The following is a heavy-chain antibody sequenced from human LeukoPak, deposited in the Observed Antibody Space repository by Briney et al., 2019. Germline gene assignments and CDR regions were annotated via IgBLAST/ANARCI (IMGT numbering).Heavy chain of an antibody. CDR1: GYTFTCYY. CDR2: INPNSGGT. CDR3: ARVLGENSGYSQETFDY. Sequence: ASVKVSCKASGYTFTCYYMHWVRQAPGQGLEWMGWINPNSGGTNYAQKFQGRVTMTSDTSITTAYMELSSLRSNDTAVYYCARVLGENSGYSQETFDYWGQGTLVTVSS. D-gene: IGHD3-22*01. V-gene: IGHV1-2*02. J-gene: IGHJ4*02.